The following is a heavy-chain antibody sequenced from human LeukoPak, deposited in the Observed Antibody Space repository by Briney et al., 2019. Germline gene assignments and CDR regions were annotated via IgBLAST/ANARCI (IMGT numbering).Heavy chain of an antibody. D-gene: IGHD3-22*01. CDR2: IYTSGST. Sequence: SETLSLTCTVSGGSISSGSYYWSWIRQPAGKGLEWIGRIYTSGSTNYNPSLKSRVTISVDTSKNQFSLKLSSVTAADTAVYYCARGGDSSGYEYYFDYWGQGTPVTVSS. J-gene: IGHJ4*02. CDR3: ARGGDSSGYEYYFDY. CDR1: GGSISSGSYY. V-gene: IGHV4-61*02.